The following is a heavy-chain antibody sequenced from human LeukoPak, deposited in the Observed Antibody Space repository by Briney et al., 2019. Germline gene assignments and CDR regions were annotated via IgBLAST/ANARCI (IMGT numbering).Heavy chain of an antibody. V-gene: IGHV4-4*07. J-gene: IGHJ6*03. Sequence: PSETLSLTCTVSGGSISSYYWSWIRQPAGQGLEWVGHIYTSGSTNHNPSLKSRVTMSVDTSKNQFSLKLSSVTAADTAVYYCGRSYNYYMDVWGKGTTVTVSS. CDR1: GGSISSYY. D-gene: IGHD2-21*01. CDR2: IYTSGST. CDR3: GRSYNYYMDV.